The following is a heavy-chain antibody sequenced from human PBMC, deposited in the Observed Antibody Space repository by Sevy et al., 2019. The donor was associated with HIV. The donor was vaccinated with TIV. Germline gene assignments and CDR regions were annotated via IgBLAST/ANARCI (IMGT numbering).Heavy chain of an antibody. Sequence: GGSLRLSCAASGFTFSGYGMHWVRQAPGKALEWVAFIRYDGSTKYYVDSVKGRFTISRDNSKNTLFLQMNSLRTEDTSVYYCAKGLGMVQGALLSDDVWGQGTLVTVSS. V-gene: IGHV3-30*02. J-gene: IGHJ3*01. CDR2: IRYDGSTK. CDR1: GFTFSGYG. CDR3: AKGLGMVQGALLSDDV. D-gene: IGHD3-10*01.